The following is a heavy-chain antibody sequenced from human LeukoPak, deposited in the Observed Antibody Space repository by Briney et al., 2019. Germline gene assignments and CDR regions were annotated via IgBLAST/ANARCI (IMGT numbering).Heavy chain of an antibody. V-gene: IGHV3-66*01. Sequence: GGPLRLSCAASGFTASSNYMSWVRQAPGKGLEWVSVIYSGGSTYYADSVKGRFTISRDNSKNTLYLQMNSLRAEDTAVYYCARVATSPYYYYGMDVWGQGTTVTVSS. CDR1: GFTASSNY. J-gene: IGHJ6*02. D-gene: IGHD2-15*01. CDR2: IYSGGST. CDR3: ARVATSPYYYYGMDV.